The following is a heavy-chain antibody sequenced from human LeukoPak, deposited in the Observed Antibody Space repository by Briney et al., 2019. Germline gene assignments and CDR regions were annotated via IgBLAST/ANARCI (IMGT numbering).Heavy chain of an antibody. CDR3: ARDNLWFGNGDWFDP. CDR2: IYYSGST. V-gene: IGHV4-59*11. J-gene: IGHJ5*02. CDR1: GGSISSHY. D-gene: IGHD3-10*01. Sequence: SETLSLTCTVSGGSISSHYWSWIRQPPGKGLEWIGYIYYSGSTNYNPSLKSRVTISVDTSKNQFSLKLSSVTAADTAVYYCARDNLWFGNGDWFDPWGQGTLVTVSS.